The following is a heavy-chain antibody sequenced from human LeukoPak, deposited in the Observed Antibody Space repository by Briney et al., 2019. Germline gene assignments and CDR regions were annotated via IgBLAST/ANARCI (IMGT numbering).Heavy chain of an antibody. Sequence: PGGSLRLSCIASGFTLADHAMSWVHQAPGKGLEWVGFIRTKAYGETTEYAASVKGRFAILRDDSTNFAYLQMNGLKAEDTAVYYCGRHLLRSVGSTGLDFWGQGTLVTVAS. CDR3: GRHLLRSVGSTGLDF. D-gene: IGHD1-26*01. CDR2: IRTKAYGETT. J-gene: IGHJ4*02. V-gene: IGHV3-49*04. CDR1: GFTLADHA.